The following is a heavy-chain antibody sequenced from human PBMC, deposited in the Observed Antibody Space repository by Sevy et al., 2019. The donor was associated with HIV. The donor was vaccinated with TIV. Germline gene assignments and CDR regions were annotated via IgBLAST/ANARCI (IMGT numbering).Heavy chain of an antibody. J-gene: IGHJ4*02. CDR1: GSTFISYV. CDR3: AKEDSGGYLY. CDR2: ISASGGST. Sequence: GGSLRLSCAASGSTFISYVMTWVRQAPGKGLEWASTISASGGSTYYADSVKGRFIISRDNSKNTVDLQMNSLRAGDTAVYYCAKEDSGGYLYXXQGTLVTVSS. D-gene: IGHD3-22*01. V-gene: IGHV3-23*01.